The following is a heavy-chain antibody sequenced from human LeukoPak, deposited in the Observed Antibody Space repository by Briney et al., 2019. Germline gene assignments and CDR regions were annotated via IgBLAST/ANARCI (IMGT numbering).Heavy chain of an antibody. V-gene: IGHV1-18*01. J-gene: IGHJ6*02. D-gene: IGHD3-10*01. CDR2: ISAYNGNT. CDR3: AGDPGLSAYYYYGMDV. CDR1: SCTFTSYG. Sequence: RPSVKVSCKTSSCTFTSYGISWVRQAAGQGIEWNGWISAYNGNTNYAQKLQGRVTMTTDTSTSTAYLELRSLRSDDTAVYYCAGDPGLSAYYYYGMDVWGQGTTVTVSS.